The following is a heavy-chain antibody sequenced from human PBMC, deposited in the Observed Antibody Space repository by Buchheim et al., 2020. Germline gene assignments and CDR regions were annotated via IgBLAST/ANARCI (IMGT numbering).Heavy chain of an antibody. CDR3: ARDYEVVATIGEYYYYYYGMDV. CDR2: INPSGGST. J-gene: IGHJ6*02. CDR1: GYTFTSYY. Sequence: QVQLVQSGAEVKKPGASVKVSCKASGYTFTSYYMHWVRQAPGQGLEWMGIINPSGGSTGYAQKFQGRVTMTRDTSTSTVYMELSSLRSEDTAVYYCARDYEVVATIGEYYYYYYGMDVWGQGTT. D-gene: IGHD5-12*01. V-gene: IGHV1-46*01.